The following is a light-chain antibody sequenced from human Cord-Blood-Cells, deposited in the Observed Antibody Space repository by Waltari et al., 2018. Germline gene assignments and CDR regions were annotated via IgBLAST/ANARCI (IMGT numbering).Light chain of an antibody. CDR1: SPNIGSNY. Sequence: QSVLTQPPSASGTPGQRVTISCSGSSPNIGSNYVYWYQQLPGMAPKLLIYRNNQRPSGVPDRCSGSKSGTSASLAISGLRSEDEADYYCAAWDDSLSGPVFGGGTKLTVL. CDR2: RNN. CDR3: AAWDDSLSGPV. V-gene: IGLV1-47*01. J-gene: IGLJ2*01.